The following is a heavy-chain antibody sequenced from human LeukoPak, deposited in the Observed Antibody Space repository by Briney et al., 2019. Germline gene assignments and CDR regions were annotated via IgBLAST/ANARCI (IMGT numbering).Heavy chain of an antibody. CDR2: INPNSGGT. D-gene: IGHD3-22*01. CDR3: ARDHTIHYYDSSGYYSIAFDI. Sequence: EASVKVSCKASGYTFTGYYMHWVRQAPGQGLEWMGWINPNSGGTNYAQKFQGRVTMTRDTSISTAYMELSRLRSDDTAVYYCARDHTIHYYDSSGYYSIAFDIWGQGTMVTVSS. J-gene: IGHJ3*02. V-gene: IGHV1-2*02. CDR1: GYTFTGYY.